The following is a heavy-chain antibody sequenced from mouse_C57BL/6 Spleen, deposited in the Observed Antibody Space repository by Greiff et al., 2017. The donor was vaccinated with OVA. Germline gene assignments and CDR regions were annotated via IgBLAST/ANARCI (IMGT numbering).Heavy chain of an antibody. D-gene: IGHD1-1*01. CDR2: IYPGGGYT. CDR3: ARSHYYGSSYYFDV. CDR1: GYTFTNYW. Sequence: VKLMESGAELVRPGTSVKMSCKASGYTFTNYWIGWAKQRPGHGLEWIGDIYPGGGYTNYNEKFKGKATLTADKSSSTAYMQFSSLTSEDSAIYYCARSHYYGSSYYFDVWGTGTTVTVSS. V-gene: IGHV1-63*01. J-gene: IGHJ1*03.